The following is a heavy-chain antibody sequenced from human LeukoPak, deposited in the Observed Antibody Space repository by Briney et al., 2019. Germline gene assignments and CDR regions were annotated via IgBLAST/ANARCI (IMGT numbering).Heavy chain of an antibody. CDR3: AKTPYYDILTGYYPNAFDI. V-gene: IGHV3-23*01. CDR1: GFTFSSYA. Sequence: PGGSLRLSCAASGFTFSSYAMSWVRQAPGKGLGWVSAISGSGGSTYYADSVKGRFTISRDNSKNTLYLQMNSLRAEDTAVYYCAKTPYYDILTGYYPNAFDIWGQGTMVTVSS. D-gene: IGHD3-9*01. CDR2: ISGSGGST. J-gene: IGHJ3*02.